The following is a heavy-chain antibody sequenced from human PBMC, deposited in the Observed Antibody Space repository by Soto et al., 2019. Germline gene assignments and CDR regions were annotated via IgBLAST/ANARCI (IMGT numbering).Heavy chain of an antibody. CDR3: AKSPGPTGIQIWFLV. D-gene: IGHD5-18*01. CDR2: ISGSSGTT. Sequence: EVQLLESGGGLVQPGGSLRLSCAASGFTFNNYAMTWVRQAPGKGLEWVSTISGSSGTTYYTDSVKGRFTISRDNSRNTLYLQMNSLRGEDTALYYCAKSPGPTGIQIWFLVWGQGTLVTVSS. V-gene: IGHV3-23*01. J-gene: IGHJ4*02. CDR1: GFTFNNYA.